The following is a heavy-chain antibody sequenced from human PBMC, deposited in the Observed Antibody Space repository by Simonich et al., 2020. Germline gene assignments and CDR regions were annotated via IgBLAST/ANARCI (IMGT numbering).Heavy chain of an antibody. CDR3: ARDREVYGSGSYYNY. V-gene: IGHV3-74*01. CDR1: GFTFSSYW. D-gene: IGHD3-10*01. J-gene: IGHJ4*02. CDR2: INRDGSST. Sequence: EVQLVESGGGLVQPGGSLRLSCAASGFTFSSYWKHWVPQAPGKGLVWVERINRDGSSTSYADSGKGRFTISRDNAKNTLYLQMNSLRAEDTAVYYCARDREVYGSGSYYNYWGQGTLVTVSS.